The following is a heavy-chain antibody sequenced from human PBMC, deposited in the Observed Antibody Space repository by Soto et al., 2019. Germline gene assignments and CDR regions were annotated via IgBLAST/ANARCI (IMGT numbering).Heavy chain of an antibody. CDR3: ARDHRGFPSSTLMRYYGMDV. J-gene: IGHJ6*02. D-gene: IGHD2-8*01. V-gene: IGHV1-18*01. CDR1: GYTFTSYG. Sequence: ASVKVSCKASGYTFTSYGISWVRQAPGQGLEWMGWISAYNGNTNYAQKLQGRVTMTTDTSTSTAYMELRSLRSDDTAVYYCARDHRGFPSSTLMRYYGMDVWGQGTTVTVSS. CDR2: ISAYNGNT.